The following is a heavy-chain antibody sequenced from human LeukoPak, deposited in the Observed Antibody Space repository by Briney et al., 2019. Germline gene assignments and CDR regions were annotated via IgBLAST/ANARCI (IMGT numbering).Heavy chain of an antibody. V-gene: IGHV3-30*09. D-gene: IGHD4-17*01. J-gene: IGHJ4*02. Sequence: GGSLRLSCTAFGFIFSNFAMHWVRQAPGKGMEWVAVVPYDGNHKHYADFVKGRFAISRDNSKNILYFQMNSLRADDTAVYYCAREMDGDYPSYWGQGTLVTVSS. CDR2: VPYDGNHK. CDR3: AREMDGDYPSY. CDR1: GFIFSNFA.